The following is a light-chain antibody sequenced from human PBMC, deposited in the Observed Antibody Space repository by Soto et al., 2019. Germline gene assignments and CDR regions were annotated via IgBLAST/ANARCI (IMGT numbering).Light chain of an antibody. CDR2: NIS. J-gene: IGKJ2*01. V-gene: IGKV2-24*01. Sequence: DIVMTQTPLSSPVTLGQPASISCRSSQSLENRDGNTYLTWLQQRPGQPPRLLIYNISNRFSGVPDRFNGSGAGTDFTLKISRVEAEDVGVYYCMQATRFPVTFGQGTKLEIK. CDR1: QSLENRDGNTY. CDR3: MQATRFPVT.